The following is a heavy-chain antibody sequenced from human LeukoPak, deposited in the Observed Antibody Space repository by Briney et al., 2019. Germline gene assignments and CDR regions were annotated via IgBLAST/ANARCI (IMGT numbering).Heavy chain of an antibody. Sequence: ASETLSLTCAVSGGSISSSSYYWGWIRQPPGKGLEWIGSIYYSGSTYYNPSLKSRVTISVDTSKNQFSLKLSSVTAADTAVYYCALVWAGYFDYWGQGTLVTVSS. CDR2: IYYSGST. J-gene: IGHJ4*02. CDR1: GGSISSSSYY. V-gene: IGHV4-39*07. CDR3: ALVWAGYFDY. D-gene: IGHD6-19*01.